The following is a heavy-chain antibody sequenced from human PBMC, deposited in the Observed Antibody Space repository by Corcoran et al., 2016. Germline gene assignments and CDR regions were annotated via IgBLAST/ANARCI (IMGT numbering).Heavy chain of an antibody. CDR3: AGAGGAAAKHNGVDP. J-gene: IGHJ5*02. Sequence: QLQLQESGPGLVKPSETLSLTCTVSGGSISSSSYYWGWIRQPPGKGLEWIGSIYYSGSTYYNPSLKSRVTISVDTSKNQFSLKLSSVTAADTAVYYWAGAGGAAAKHNGVDPWGQGTRVTVSS. CDR1: GGSISSSSYY. V-gene: IGHV4-39*01. CDR2: IYYSGST. D-gene: IGHD6-13*01.